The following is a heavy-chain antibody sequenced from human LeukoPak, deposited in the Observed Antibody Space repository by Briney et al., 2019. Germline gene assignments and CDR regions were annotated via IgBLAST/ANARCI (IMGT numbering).Heavy chain of an antibody. Sequence: GGSLRLSCAASGFTFSSYLMNWVRQAPGKGLEWVSSIGSSGNNKYYADSVKGRVTISRDNVKNLLYLQVDSLRAEDTAVYFCARGATTYEYYYYYYMDVWGKGTTVIVSS. V-gene: IGHV3-21*06. D-gene: IGHD2/OR15-2a*01. CDR1: GFTFSSYL. CDR3: ARGATTYEYYYYYYMDV. J-gene: IGHJ6*03. CDR2: IGSSGNNK.